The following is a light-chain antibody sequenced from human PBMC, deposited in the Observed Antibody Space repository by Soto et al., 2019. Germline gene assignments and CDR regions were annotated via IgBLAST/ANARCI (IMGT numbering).Light chain of an antibody. CDR2: DAS. J-gene: IGKJ5*01. Sequence: EIVLTQSPVTLSLSPWERATRSCRASQSVSSYLAWYQQKPGQAPRLLIYDASNRATGIPARFSGSGSGTDFTLTISRLEPEDFAVYYCQQYGSSPPITFGQGTRLEIK. CDR1: QSVSSY. CDR3: QQYGSSPPIT. V-gene: IGKV3-20*01.